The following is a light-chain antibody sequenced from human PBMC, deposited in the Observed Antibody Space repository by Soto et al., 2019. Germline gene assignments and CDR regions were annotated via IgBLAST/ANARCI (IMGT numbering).Light chain of an antibody. CDR2: YAS. J-gene: IGKJ3*01. CDR3: QQYNNWPPGAT. V-gene: IGKV3-15*01. CDR1: LTVNTN. Sequence: DIVMTQSPATLSVSPGERATLSCRASLTVNTNLAWYHQKPGHDPRLLIYYASTRATGIPARFSGSGSVKEFPLTISSVQSEDSAVYYCQQYNNWPPGATFGPGTKVEIK.